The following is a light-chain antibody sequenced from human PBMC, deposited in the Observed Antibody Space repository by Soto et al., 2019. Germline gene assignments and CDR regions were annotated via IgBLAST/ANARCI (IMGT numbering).Light chain of an antibody. CDR2: GAS. Sequence: EIVMTQSPATLSLSPGERATLSCRASQSISSSYLSWYQEKPGQAPRLLIYGASIRATGIPARFSGSGSGTAFTLTISSLQPEDFAVYYCHQDSNLPWTFGQGTKVEIK. CDR1: QSISSSY. V-gene: IGKV3D-7*01. J-gene: IGKJ1*01. CDR3: HQDSNLPWT.